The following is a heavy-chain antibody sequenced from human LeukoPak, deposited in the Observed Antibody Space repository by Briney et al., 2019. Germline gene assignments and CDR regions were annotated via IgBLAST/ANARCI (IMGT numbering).Heavy chain of an antibody. D-gene: IGHD3-22*01. CDR3: AGEVGDYYDSSGSFGY. CDR1: GFTFSSYW. J-gene: IGHJ4*02. V-gene: IGHV3-74*01. CDR2: INSDGSRT. Sequence: GGSLRLSCAASGFTFSSYWMHWVRQGPGKGLVWVSRINSDGSRTIYADSVKGRFTISRDSAKNTLYLQMNSLRAEDTGVYYCAGEVGDYYDSSGSFGYWGQGTLVTVSS.